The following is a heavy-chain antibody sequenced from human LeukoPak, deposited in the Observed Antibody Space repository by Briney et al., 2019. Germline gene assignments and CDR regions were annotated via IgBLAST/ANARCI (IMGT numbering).Heavy chain of an antibody. J-gene: IGHJ4*02. Sequence: GGSLRLSCAASGSIFTDYAMHWVRQPPGKGLEWVALVSYDGRNENYADSVKGRFTISRDTSKSTLYLQMNSLRGEDTAVYYCARDPLNRRWGSHHFDNWGQGTLVTVSS. D-gene: IGHD1-14*01. CDR1: GSIFTDYA. CDR3: ARDPLNRRWGSHHFDN. CDR2: VSYDGRNE. V-gene: IGHV3-30*04.